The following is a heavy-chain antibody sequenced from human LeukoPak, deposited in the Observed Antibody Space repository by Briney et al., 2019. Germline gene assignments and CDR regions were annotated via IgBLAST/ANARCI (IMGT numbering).Heavy chain of an antibody. CDR2: INPDSGGT. J-gene: IGHJ6*02. CDR1: GYTFTGYY. Sequence: VASVKVSCKASGYTFTGYYMHWVRQAPGQGLEWMGWINPDSGGTNYAQKIQGRVTMTRDTSISTAYLELSRLRSDDTAVYYCATPGGYGSGLRAPYYYGMDVWGQGTTVTVSS. D-gene: IGHD3-10*01. CDR3: ATPGGYGSGLRAPYYYGMDV. V-gene: IGHV1-2*02.